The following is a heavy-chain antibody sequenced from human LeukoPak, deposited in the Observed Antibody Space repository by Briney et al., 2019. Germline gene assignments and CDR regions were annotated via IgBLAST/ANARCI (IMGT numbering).Heavy chain of an antibody. V-gene: IGHV1-24*01. CDR1: GYTLTELS. CDR3: ARGHSSSWYYFDY. CDR2: FDPEDGET. D-gene: IGHD6-13*01. J-gene: IGHJ4*02. Sequence: ASVKVSCKVSGYTLTELSMHWVRQAPGKGLEWMGGFDPEDGETIYAQKFQGWVTMTRDTSISTAYMELSRLRSDDTAVYYCARGHSSSWYYFDYWGQGTLVTVSS.